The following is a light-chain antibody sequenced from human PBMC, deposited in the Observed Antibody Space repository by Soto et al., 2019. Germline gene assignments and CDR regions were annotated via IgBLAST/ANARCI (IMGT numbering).Light chain of an antibody. CDR1: QSIRSW. CDR2: DAS. J-gene: IGKJ1*01. CDR3: QQYNSYWT. Sequence: DIQMTQSPSTLSASVGDRVTITCRASQSIRSWVAWYQQKPGEAPKLLIYDASSLESGVPSRFSGSGSGTEFTLTISSLQPDDFATYYGQQYNSYWTFGQGTKVESK. V-gene: IGKV1-5*01.